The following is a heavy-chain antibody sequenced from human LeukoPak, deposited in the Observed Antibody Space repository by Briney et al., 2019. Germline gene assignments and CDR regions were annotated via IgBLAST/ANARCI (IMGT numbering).Heavy chain of an antibody. CDR2: INYNGETT. CDR1: GFTFSAYT. Sequence: GGSLGLSCAASGFTFSAYTMNWVRQTPGKGLEWVSFINYNGETTYYADSVKGRFTISRDNAKNSVSLQMNSLRVEDTAIYYCESTTGPWGQGTLVTVSS. V-gene: IGHV3-48*04. D-gene: IGHD1-7*01. J-gene: IGHJ5*02. CDR3: ESTTGP.